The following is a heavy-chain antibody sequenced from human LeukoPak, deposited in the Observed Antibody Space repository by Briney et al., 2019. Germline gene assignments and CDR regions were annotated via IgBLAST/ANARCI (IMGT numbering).Heavy chain of an antibody. Sequence: SQTLSLTCTVSGGSIGSGEYYWSWIRQPPGKGLEWIGYIYYSGSTYYNPSLKSRVTISVDTSKNQFSLKLSSVTAADTAVYYCARGDSSGYYFDYWGQGTLVTVSS. D-gene: IGHD3-22*01. CDR1: GGSIGSGEYY. CDR2: IYYSGST. V-gene: IGHV4-30-4*01. J-gene: IGHJ4*02. CDR3: ARGDSSGYYFDY.